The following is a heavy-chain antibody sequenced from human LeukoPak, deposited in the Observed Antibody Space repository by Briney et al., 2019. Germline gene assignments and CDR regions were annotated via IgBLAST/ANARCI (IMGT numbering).Heavy chain of an antibody. J-gene: IGHJ6*03. CDR2: ISSTATYI. D-gene: IGHD2-2*01. V-gene: IGHV3-21*01. CDR1: GFAFSDYN. CDR3: ARAFPAASVYYYYYYMDV. Sequence: GGSLRLSCAASGFAFSDYNMNWVRQAPGKGLEWVSSISSTATYIYYADSVKGRFTVSRDDAKNSLYLQMNSLRAEDTAVYYCARAFPAASVYYYYYYMDVWGKGTTVTVSS.